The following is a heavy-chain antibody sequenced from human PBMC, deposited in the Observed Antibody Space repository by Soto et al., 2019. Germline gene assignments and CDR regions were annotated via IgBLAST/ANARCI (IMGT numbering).Heavy chain of an antibody. V-gene: IGHV3-53*01. D-gene: IGHD1-1*01. CDR2: LYDVDGS. J-gene: IGHJ3*01. Sequence: SLRLSCAAFGLTISGKKYVAWVRQAPGKGLEWVSALYDVDGSFYADSVKGRFTTSSDSSKTTVYLQMNDLRPDDTAVYYCATWHEREHAYDVWGQGTTVTVSS. CDR1: GLTISGKKY. CDR3: ATWHEREHAYDV.